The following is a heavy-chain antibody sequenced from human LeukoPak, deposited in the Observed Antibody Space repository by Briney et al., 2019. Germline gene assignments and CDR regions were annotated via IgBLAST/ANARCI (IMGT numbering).Heavy chain of an antibody. Sequence: PSETLSLTCTVSGGSITSYHYSWIRQPPGKGLEWIGYIYYSGSTNYNPSLKSRVTISVDTSKNQFSLKLSSVSAADTAVYYCARGGSGTYYHYWGQGTLVTVSS. CDR2: IYYSGST. CDR3: ARGGSGTYYHY. D-gene: IGHD1-26*01. J-gene: IGHJ4*02. V-gene: IGHV4-59*01. CDR1: GGSITSYH.